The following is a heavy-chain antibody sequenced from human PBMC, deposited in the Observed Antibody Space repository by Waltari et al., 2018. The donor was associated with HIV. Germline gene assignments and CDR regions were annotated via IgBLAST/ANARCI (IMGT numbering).Heavy chain of an antibody. J-gene: IGHJ6*02. CDR3: ARGGTCGGDCSPSHYYGLNV. CDR2: IYYSGRT. D-gene: IGHD2-21*02. Sequence: QLQLQESGPGLVKASETLFLTCTVSGGSISSRNYYWGWIRQPPGQRLEWIGTIYYSGRTYYNPSLESRVTIIVDTSKNKVSLNLGSVTAADTAVYFCARGGTCGGDCSPSHYYGLNVWGQGTTVTVSS. CDR1: GGSISSRNYY. V-gene: IGHV4-39*07.